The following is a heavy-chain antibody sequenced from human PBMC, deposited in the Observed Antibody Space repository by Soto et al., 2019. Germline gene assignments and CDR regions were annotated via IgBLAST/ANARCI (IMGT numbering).Heavy chain of an antibody. CDR2: IYWDDDK. CDR3: AHSDGFGEFDS. CDR1: GFSLTTSGVG. Sequence: QITLKESGPTLVKPTQTLTLTCTFSGFSLTTSGVGVGWIRQPPGKALEWLALIYWDDDKLYSPSLKIRLTITKDTSRNRVVLTMTNMDPVDTATYFCAHSDGFGEFDSWGQGTLVTVSS. D-gene: IGHD3-10*01. V-gene: IGHV2-5*02. J-gene: IGHJ5*01.